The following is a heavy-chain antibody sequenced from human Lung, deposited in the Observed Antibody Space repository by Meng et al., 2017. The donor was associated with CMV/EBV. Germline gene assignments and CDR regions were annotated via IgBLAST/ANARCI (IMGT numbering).Heavy chain of an antibody. Sequence: SXXVSXKASGGTFSSYAISWVRQAPGQGLEWMGGIIPILGIANYAQKFQGRVTITADKSTSTAYMELSSLRSEDTAVYYCASLGYCSSTSCPFYYYYGMDVGXQGTTAT. CDR3: ASLGYCSSTSCPFYYYYGMDV. CDR1: GGTFSSYA. CDR2: IIPILGIA. D-gene: IGHD2-2*01. J-gene: IGHJ6*02. V-gene: IGHV1-69*10.